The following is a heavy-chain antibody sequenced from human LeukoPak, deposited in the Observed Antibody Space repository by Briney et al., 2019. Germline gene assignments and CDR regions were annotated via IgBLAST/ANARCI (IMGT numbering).Heavy chain of an antibody. CDR3: ARGGPGTGADC. V-gene: IGHV3-74*01. D-gene: IGHD1-14*01. J-gene: IGHJ4*02. Sequence: PGGSLRLSCAASGFSFSNHWIHWVRQAPGKGLMWVSYISGDGSGTAYADSVKGRFTIARDNAKYTLYLQMNSLRDEDTAIYYCARGGPGTGADCWGPGTLVTVSS. CDR2: ISGDGSGT. CDR1: GFSFSNHW.